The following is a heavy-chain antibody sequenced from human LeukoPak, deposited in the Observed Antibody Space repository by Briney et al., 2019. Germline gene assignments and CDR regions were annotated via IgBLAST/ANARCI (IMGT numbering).Heavy chain of an antibody. V-gene: IGHV1-8*01. D-gene: IGHD3-3*01. CDR1: GYTFTSYD. CDR2: MNPNSGNT. J-gene: IGHJ6*02. Sequence: ASVKVSCKASGYTFTSYDINWVRQATGQGLEWMGWMNPNSGNTGYAQKFQGRVTMTRNTSISTAYMELSSLRSEDTAVYYCARRGGVTIFGVVRTHYYYYYGMDVWGQGTTVTVSS. CDR3: ARRGGVTIFGVVRTHYYYYYGMDV.